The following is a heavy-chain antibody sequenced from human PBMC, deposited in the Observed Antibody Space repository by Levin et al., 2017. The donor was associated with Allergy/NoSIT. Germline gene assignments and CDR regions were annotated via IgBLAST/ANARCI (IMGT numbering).Heavy chain of an antibody. CDR1: GFTFDDYA. J-gene: IGHJ5*02. CDR3: AKEAIAAAGIGGNWFDP. D-gene: IGHD6-13*01. CDR2: ISWNSGSI. Sequence: GGSLRLSCAASGFTFDDYAMHWVRQAPGKGLEWVSGISWNSGSIGYADSVKGRFTISRDNAKNSLYLQMNSLRPEDTALYYCAKEAIAAAGIGGNWFDPWGQGTLVTVSS. V-gene: IGHV3-9*01.